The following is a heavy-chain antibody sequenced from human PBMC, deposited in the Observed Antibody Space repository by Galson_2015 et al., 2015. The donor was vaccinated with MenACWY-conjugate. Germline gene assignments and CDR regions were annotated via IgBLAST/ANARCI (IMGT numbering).Heavy chain of an antibody. J-gene: IGHJ5*02. V-gene: IGHV3-15*01. CDR3: TRDRDVGGSRWWFDP. D-gene: IGHD2-15*01. Sequence: SLRLSCATSGLTFSNVWMSWVRQAPGKGLEWVARIKCRTDGGTTDYATPVKGRFTILRDDSAKTLYLQMNSLKIEDTGMYFCTRDRDVGGSRWWFDPWGQGTLVTVSS. CDR1: GLTFSNVW. CDR2: IKCRTDGGTT.